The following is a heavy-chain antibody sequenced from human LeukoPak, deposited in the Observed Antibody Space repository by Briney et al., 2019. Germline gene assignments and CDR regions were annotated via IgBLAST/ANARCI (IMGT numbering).Heavy chain of an antibody. CDR3: AKGTKPVMTIPDY. CDR1: GFTLSTYS. Sequence: GGSLRLSCAASGFTLSTYSMNWVRQAPGKGLEWISYINSDTYSNTIHYADTVKGRFTISRDNAKNSLFLQMNSLRAEDTAMYYCAKGTKPVMTIPDYWGQGILVTVSS. D-gene: IGHD1/OR15-1a*01. J-gene: IGHJ4*02. V-gene: IGHV3-48*04. CDR2: INSDTYSNTI.